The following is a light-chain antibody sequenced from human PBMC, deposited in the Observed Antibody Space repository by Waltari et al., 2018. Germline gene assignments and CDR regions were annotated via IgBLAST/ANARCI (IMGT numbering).Light chain of an antibody. Sequence: DSQMTQSPVSLSASVGYTLPITCRASHTIGTFLSWYQQRPAKAPTVLIYAASTLQRGVPSRFSGSGSGTDFTLTIFSLQPEDFATYFCQQTYSALCCTFGQGTKLEIK. CDR1: HTIGTF. J-gene: IGKJ2*02. CDR3: QQTYSALCCT. CDR2: AAS. V-gene: IGKV1-39*01.